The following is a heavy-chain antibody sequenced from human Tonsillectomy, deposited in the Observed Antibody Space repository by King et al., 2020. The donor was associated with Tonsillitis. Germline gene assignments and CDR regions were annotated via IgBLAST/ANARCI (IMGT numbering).Heavy chain of an antibody. CDR1: GFTFTTYG. D-gene: IGHD1-26*01. V-gene: IGHV3-30*03. Sequence: VRLVESGGGVVQPGRSLRLSCAASGFTFTTYGIHWVRQAPGKGLEWVALISYDGTKKSYADSVKGRFTISRDNSKNTLYLQLSSLRAEDTAIYYCARGGGTLPDYWGQGTLVTVSS. J-gene: IGHJ4*02. CDR2: ISYDGTKK. CDR3: ARGGGTLPDY.